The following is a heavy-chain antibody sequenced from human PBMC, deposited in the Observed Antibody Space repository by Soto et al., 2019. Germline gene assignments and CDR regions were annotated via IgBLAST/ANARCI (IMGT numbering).Heavy chain of an antibody. V-gene: IGHV4-61*08. CDR1: SGSITGDGYY. Sequence: LTCTVSSGSITGDGYYWSWTLQPPGKGLEWIGYIYYSGSTNYNPSLKSRVTISVDTSKNQFSLKLSSVTAADTAVYYCARAMGSWELQWFDTWGQGTLVTVSS. CDR3: ARAMGSWELQWFDT. D-gene: IGHD1-26*01. CDR2: IYYSGST. J-gene: IGHJ5*02.